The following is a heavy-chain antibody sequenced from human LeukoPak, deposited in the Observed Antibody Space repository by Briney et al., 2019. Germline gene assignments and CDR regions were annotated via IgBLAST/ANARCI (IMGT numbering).Heavy chain of an antibody. J-gene: IGHJ5*02. CDR3: AREDSSSLNWFDP. Sequence: RASVKVSCKASGGTFSSYATSWVRQAPGQGLEWMGGIIPIFGTANYAQKFQGRVTITTDESTSIAYMELSSLRSEDTAVYYCAREDSSSLNWFDPWGQGTLVTVSS. D-gene: IGHD6-13*01. V-gene: IGHV1-69*05. CDR2: IIPIFGTA. CDR1: GGTFSSYA.